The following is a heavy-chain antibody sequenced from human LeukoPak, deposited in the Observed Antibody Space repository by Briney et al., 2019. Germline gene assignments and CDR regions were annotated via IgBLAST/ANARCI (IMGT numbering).Heavy chain of an antibody. CDR3: ARGVSDYSYFARYYFDY. CDR2: IYYSGST. CDR1: GDSISSDY. Sequence: SETLSLTCTVSGDSISSDYWGWIRQPPGKGLEWIGYIYYSGSTNYNPSLKSRVTISVDTSKNQFSLKLSSVTAADTAVYYCARGVSDYSYFARYYFDYWGQGTLVTVSS. V-gene: IGHV4-59*01. D-gene: IGHD4-11*01. J-gene: IGHJ4*02.